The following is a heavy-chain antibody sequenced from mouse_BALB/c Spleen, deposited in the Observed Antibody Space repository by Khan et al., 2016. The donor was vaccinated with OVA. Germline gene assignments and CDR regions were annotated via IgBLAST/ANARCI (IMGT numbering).Heavy chain of an antibody. Sequence: EVELVESGGDLVKPGGSLKLSCAASGFTFSDYYMYWVRQTPETRLEWVATISDGGTYTYYPDSVKGRFTISRDDAMNDLYLHMTSLKAEDTAMDYCARGFYGNPFAYWGQGTLVTVSA. V-gene: IGHV5-4*02. J-gene: IGHJ3*01. CDR2: ISDGGTYT. D-gene: IGHD2-1*01. CDR1: GFTFSDYY. CDR3: ARGFYGNPFAY.